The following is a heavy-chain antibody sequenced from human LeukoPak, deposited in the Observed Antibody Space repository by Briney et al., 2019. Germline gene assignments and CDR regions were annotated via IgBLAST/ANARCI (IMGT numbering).Heavy chain of an antibody. V-gene: IGHV1-2*02. Sequence: GASVKVSCKASGYTFTDYYMHWVRQAPGQGFEWMGWINPNDGDTNYAQKFQGRVTMTRDTSISTAHMEVSRLRSDDTAVYYCARANFLYCSSSTCLFDCWGQGTLATVSS. CDR1: GYTFTDYY. CDR2: INPNDGDT. D-gene: IGHD2-2*01. J-gene: IGHJ4*02. CDR3: ARANFLYCSSSTCLFDC.